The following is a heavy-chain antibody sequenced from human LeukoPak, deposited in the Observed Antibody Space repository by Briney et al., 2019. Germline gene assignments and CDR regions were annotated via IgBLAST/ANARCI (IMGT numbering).Heavy chain of an antibody. J-gene: IGHJ4*02. D-gene: IGHD3-10*01. CDR1: GSRLTRSW. CDR2: IDPSDSYT. V-gene: IGHV5-10-1*01. Sequence: APLQISYKGSGSRLTRSWISRVRPLPGKGHPHTHTIDPSDSYTNYSPSFQGHVTISADKSISTAYLQWSSLKASDTAMYYCARHQYYYGSGTPSLVYWGQGTLVTVSS. CDR3: ARHQYYYGSGTPSLVY.